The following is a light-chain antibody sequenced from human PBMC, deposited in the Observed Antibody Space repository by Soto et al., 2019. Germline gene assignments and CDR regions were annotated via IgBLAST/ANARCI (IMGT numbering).Light chain of an antibody. Sequence: QSALTQPASVSGSPGQSSTISCTGTSSDAGGYNYVSWYQQHPGKAPKLMIYDVSNRPSGVSNRFSGSKSGNTASLTISGLQAEDEADYYCSSYTSSSTPYVFGTGTKLTVL. CDR3: SSYTSSSTPYV. J-gene: IGLJ1*01. CDR2: DVS. V-gene: IGLV2-14*01. CDR1: SSDAGGYNY.